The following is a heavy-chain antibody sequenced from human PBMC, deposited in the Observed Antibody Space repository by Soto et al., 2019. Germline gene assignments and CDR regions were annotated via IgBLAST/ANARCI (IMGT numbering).Heavy chain of an antibody. Sequence: VQLVESGGGVVQPGRSLRLSCAASTFTFSSNAMSWVRQAPGKGLEWVSALIGTGGDIYYAGSVKGRFSISRDNSKNTLYLQMNSLRAEDTAVYYCARGRDGAFDIWGQGTMVTVSS. V-gene: IGHV3-23*04. CDR3: ARGRDGAFDI. D-gene: IGHD2-21*02. CDR2: LIGTGGDI. CDR1: TFTFSSNA. J-gene: IGHJ3*02.